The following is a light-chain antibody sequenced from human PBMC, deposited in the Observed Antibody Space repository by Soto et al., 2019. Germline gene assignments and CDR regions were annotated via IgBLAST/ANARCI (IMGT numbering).Light chain of an antibody. CDR1: SSNIGADFG. J-gene: IGLJ3*02. CDR2: VNT. CDR3: LSYDRSLSGWV. Sequence: QSVLTQPPSVSGAPGQTITISCTGSSSNIGADFGVHWYQQLPGAAPKLVIFVNTNRPSGVPDRFSGSKSGTSASLAITGLQDEDEADYYCLSYDRSLSGWVFGTGTKLTVL. V-gene: IGLV1-40*01.